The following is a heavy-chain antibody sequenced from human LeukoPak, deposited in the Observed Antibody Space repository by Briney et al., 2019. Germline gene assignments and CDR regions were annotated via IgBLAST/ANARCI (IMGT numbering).Heavy chain of an antibody. J-gene: IGHJ4*02. CDR1: GGSISSGSYY. CDR2: IYTSGSR. Sequence: ASQTLSLTCTVSGGSISSGSYYWSWIRQPAGKGLEWIGRIYTSGSRNYNPSLKSRVTISVDTSKNQFSLKLSSVTAADTAVYYCARLAIGYCSSTSCYGRFDYWGQGTLVTVSS. D-gene: IGHD2-2*01. V-gene: IGHV4-61*02. CDR3: ARLAIGYCSSTSCYGRFDY.